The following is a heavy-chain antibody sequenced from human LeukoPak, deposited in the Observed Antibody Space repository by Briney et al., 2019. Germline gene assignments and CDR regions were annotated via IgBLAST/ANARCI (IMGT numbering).Heavy chain of an antibody. CDR1: GGSISSYY. CDR2: IYYSGST. Sequence: SETLSLTCTVSGGSISSYYWSWIRQPPGKGLEWIGYIYYSGSTNYSPSLKSRVTISVDTSKNQFSLKLSSVTAADTAVYYCARAKTDYGPYYFDYWGPGTLVTVSS. V-gene: IGHV4-59*01. J-gene: IGHJ4*02. CDR3: ARAKTDYGPYYFDY. D-gene: IGHD4-17*01.